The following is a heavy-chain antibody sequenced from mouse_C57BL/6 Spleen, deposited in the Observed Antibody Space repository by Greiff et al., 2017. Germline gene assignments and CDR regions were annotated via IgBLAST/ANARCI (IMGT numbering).Heavy chain of an antibody. CDR1: GFTFSDYY. CDR2: INYDGSST. D-gene: IGHD1-1*01. CDR3: AREGGYGSYFDY. Sequence: DVMLVESEGGLVQPGSSMKLSCTASGFTFSDYYMAWVRQVPEKGLEWVANINYDGSSTYYLDSLKSRFIISRDNAKNILYLQMSSLKSEDTATYYCAREGGYGSYFDYWGQGTTLTVSS. J-gene: IGHJ2*01. V-gene: IGHV5-16*01.